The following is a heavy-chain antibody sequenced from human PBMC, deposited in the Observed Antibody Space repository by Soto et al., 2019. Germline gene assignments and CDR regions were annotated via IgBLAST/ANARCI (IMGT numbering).Heavy chain of an antibody. D-gene: IGHD3-3*01. CDR3: VRDFGDLHDFWSGSDY. Sequence: SATLSITGAVSGYSINSGYYWGWIRQSPWKGLEWIGSVFHSGTTYSTPSLKTRLTISVDTSKSQFSLDLNAVTAADTAVYYCVRDFGDLHDFWSGSDYWGQGIPVTVSS. CDR1: GYSINSGYY. V-gene: IGHV4-38-2*02. J-gene: IGHJ4*02. CDR2: VFHSGTT.